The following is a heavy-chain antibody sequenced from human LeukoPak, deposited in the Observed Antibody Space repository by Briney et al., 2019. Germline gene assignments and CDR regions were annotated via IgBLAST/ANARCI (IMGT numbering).Heavy chain of an antibody. Sequence: TGGSLRLSCAASGFTFSSYWMSWVRQAPGKGLEWVGRIASAAHGGTTDYAAPVKGRFTISRDDSKDTLYLQMNSLKTEDTAVYFCSVGLDYWGQGTLVTVS. J-gene: IGHJ4*02. CDR3: SVGLDY. CDR2: IASAAHGGTT. V-gene: IGHV3-15*04. CDR1: GFTFSSYW. D-gene: IGHD4-23*01.